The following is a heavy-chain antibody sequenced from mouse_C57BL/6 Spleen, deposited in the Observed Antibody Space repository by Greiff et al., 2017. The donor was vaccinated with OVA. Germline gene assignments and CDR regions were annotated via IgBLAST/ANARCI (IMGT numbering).Heavy chain of an antibody. Sequence: LVESGGGLVQPGGSLKLSCAASGFTFSDYYMYWVRQTPEKRLEWVAYISNGGGSTYYPDTVKGRFTISRDNAKNTLYLQMSRLKSEDTAMYYCARHGYYGSSYVGYFDVWGTGTTVTVSS. V-gene: IGHV5-12*01. J-gene: IGHJ1*03. CDR1: GFTFSDYY. D-gene: IGHD1-1*01. CDR2: ISNGGGST. CDR3: ARHGYYGSSYVGYFDV.